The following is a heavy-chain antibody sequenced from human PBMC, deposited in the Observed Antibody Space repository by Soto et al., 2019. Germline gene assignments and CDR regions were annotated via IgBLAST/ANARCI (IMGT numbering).Heavy chain of an antibody. V-gene: IGHV4-34*01. D-gene: IGHD5-12*01. CDR1: GGSFSGYY. J-gene: IGHJ4*02. CDR2: INHSGST. CDR3: ARVNSGYDWYYFDY. Sequence: PSETLSLTCAVYGGSFSGYYLSWIRQPPGKGLEWIGEINHSGSTNYNPSLKSRVTISVDTSKNQFSLKLSSVTAADTAVYYCARVNSGYDWYYFDYWGQGTLVTVSS.